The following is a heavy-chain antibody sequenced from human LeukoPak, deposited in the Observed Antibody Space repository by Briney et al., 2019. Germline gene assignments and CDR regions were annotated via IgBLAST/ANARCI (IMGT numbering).Heavy chain of an antibody. CDR3: ARDLVQQGDWFDP. CDR2: ISSSSSYI. J-gene: IGHJ5*02. V-gene: IGHV3-21*01. CDR1: GFTFSSYC. D-gene: IGHD3-10*01. Sequence: GGSLRLSCAASGFTFSSYCMNWVRQAPGKGLEWVSSISSSSSYIYYADSVKGRFTISRDNAKNSLYLQMNSLRAEDTAVYYCARDLVQQGDWFDPWGQGTLVTVSS.